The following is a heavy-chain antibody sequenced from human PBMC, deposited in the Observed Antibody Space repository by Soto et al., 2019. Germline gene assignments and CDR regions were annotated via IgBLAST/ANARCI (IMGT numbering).Heavy chain of an antibody. V-gene: IGHV4-59*01. D-gene: IGHD2-15*01. Sequence: PSATLSLTCTVSGGSISSYYWSWIRQPPGKGLEWIGYIYYSGSTNYNPSLKSRVTISVDTSKNQFSLKLSSVTAADTAVDYCARGGECSGGSCWAWFDPWGQGTLVTVSS. J-gene: IGHJ5*02. CDR1: GGSISSYY. CDR3: ARGGECSGGSCWAWFDP. CDR2: IYYSGST.